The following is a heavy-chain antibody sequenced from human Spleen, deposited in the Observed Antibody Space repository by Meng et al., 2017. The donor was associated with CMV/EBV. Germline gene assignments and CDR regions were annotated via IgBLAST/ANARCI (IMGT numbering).Heavy chain of an antibody. V-gene: IGHV3-48*04. CDR3: ARDRRGYDFWSGYDFFDYYYGMDV. J-gene: IGHJ6*02. CDR1: GFTFTNYA. Sequence: GESLKISCVVSGFTFTNYAMSWVRQAPGRGLEWVSFISTSATTINYADSVKGRFTISRDNAKNSLYLQMNSLRAEDTAVYYCARDRRGYDFWSGYDFFDYYYGMDVWGQGTTVTVSS. CDR2: ISTSATTI. D-gene: IGHD3-3*01.